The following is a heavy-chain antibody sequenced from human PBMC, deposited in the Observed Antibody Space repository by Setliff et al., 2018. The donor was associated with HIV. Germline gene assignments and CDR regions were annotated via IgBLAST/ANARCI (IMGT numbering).Heavy chain of an antibody. D-gene: IGHD3-9*01. Sequence: PSETLSLTCGVSGYSMSSGYYWGWIRQPAGKGLEWIGPISTTGSTNYNPSLKSRVIMSVDTSRNQFSLRLSSVTAADTAVYYCARGHDNKYYYLYYMDVWGKGTTVTVSS. J-gene: IGHJ6*03. V-gene: IGHV4-4*07. CDR1: GYSMSSGYY. CDR2: ISTTGST. CDR3: ARGHDNKYYYLYYMDV.